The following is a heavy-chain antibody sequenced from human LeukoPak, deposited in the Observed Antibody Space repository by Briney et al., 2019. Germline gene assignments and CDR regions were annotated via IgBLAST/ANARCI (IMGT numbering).Heavy chain of an antibody. D-gene: IGHD5-18*01. Sequence: SVKVSCKASGGTFSSYAISWVRQAPGQGLEWMGGIIPIFGTANYAQKFQGRVTITADESTSAAYMELSSLRSEDTAVYYCARGQGVRRDTAMAQNYYYYGMDVWGQGTTVTVSS. V-gene: IGHV1-69*13. CDR2: IIPIFGTA. CDR3: ARGQGVRRDTAMAQNYYYYGMDV. J-gene: IGHJ6*02. CDR1: GGTFSSYA.